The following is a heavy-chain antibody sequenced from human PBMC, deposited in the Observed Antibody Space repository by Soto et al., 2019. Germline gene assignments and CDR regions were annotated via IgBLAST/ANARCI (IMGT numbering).Heavy chain of an antibody. J-gene: IGHJ6*02. CDR1: GYTLTELS. CDR3: ASGAVVPAASYYYYGMDV. V-gene: IGHV1-24*01. D-gene: IGHD2-2*01. CDR2: FDPEDGNT. Sequence: ASVKVSCKVSGYTLTELSMHWVRQAPGKGLEWMGGFDPEDGNTNYAQKLQGRVTMTTDTSTSTAYMELRSLRSEDTAVYYCASGAVVPAASYYYYGMDVWGQGTTVTVSS.